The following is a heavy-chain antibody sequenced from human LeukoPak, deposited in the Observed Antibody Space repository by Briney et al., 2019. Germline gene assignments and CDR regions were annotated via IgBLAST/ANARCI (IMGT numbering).Heavy chain of an antibody. CDR1: GFTFSSYS. Sequence: GALRLSCAASGFTFSSYSMNWVRQAPGKGLEWVSSISSSSSYIYYADSVKGRFTISRDNAKNSLYLQMNSLRAEDTAVYYCARALDCSSTSCYYYYGMDVWGQGTTVTVSS. J-gene: IGHJ6*02. V-gene: IGHV3-21*01. CDR3: ARALDCSSTSCYYYYGMDV. CDR2: ISSSSSYI. D-gene: IGHD2-2*01.